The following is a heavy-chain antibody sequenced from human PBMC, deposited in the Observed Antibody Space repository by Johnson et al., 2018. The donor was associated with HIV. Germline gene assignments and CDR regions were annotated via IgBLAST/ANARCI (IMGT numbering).Heavy chain of an antibody. J-gene: IGHJ3*02. CDR2: INTGGST. CDR3: AKSTRGNCGSCFDI. Sequence: VQLVESGGGLVQPGGSLRLSCAASGFTVSSNYMSWVRQAPGKGLEWVSLINTGGSTYYADSVKGRFTISRDNSKNSLYLQMNSLKAEEPAVYYCAKSTRGNCGSCFDIWGQGTMVTVSS. CDR1: GFTVSSNY. D-gene: IGHD3-10*01. V-gene: IGHV3-66*01.